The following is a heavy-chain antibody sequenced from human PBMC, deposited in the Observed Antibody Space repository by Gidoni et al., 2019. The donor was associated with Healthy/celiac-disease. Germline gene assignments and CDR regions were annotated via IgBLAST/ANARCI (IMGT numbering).Heavy chain of an antibody. CDR2: ISSSSIYI. Sequence: EVQLVESGGGLVKPGGSLRLSCAASGFTFSSYRMNWVRQAPGHGLEWGSSISSSSIYIYYSDSVKGRFTISRDNAKNSLYLQMNSLRAEDTAVYYCAREHSGYDFDYYYYGMDVWGQGTTVTVSS. J-gene: IGHJ6*02. CDR1: GFTFSSYR. CDR3: AREHSGYDFDYYYYGMDV. D-gene: IGHD5-12*01. V-gene: IGHV3-21*01.